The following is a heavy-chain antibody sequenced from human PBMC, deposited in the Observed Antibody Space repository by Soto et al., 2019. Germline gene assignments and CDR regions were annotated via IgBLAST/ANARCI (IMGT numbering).Heavy chain of an antibody. CDR3: ARGPREWLRLLDSAFGYFQH. V-gene: IGHV4-34*01. CDR1: GGSFSGYY. D-gene: IGHD5-12*01. Sequence: QVQLQQWGAGLLKPSETLSLTCAVYGGSFSGYYWSWIRQPPGKGLEWIGEINHSGSTNYNPSLKRRVTISVDTSKNQFSLKLSSVTAADTAVYYCARGPREWLRLLDSAFGYFQHWGQGTLVTVSS. J-gene: IGHJ1*01. CDR2: INHSGST.